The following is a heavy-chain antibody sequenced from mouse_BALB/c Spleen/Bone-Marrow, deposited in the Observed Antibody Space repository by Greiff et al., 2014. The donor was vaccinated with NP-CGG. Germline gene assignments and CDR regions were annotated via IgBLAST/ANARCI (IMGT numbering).Heavy chain of an antibody. CDR1: GFDFSRYW. CDR2: INPDSSTI. D-gene: IGHD1-2*01. V-gene: IGHV4-1*02. J-gene: IGHJ3*01. Sequence: DVMLVESGGGLVQPGGSLKLSCAASGFDFSRYWMSWVRQAPGKGLEWIGEINPDSSTINYTPSLKDKFIISRDNAKNTLCLQMTKVRSEDTALYYCARLGYYGSFAYWGQGTLVTVSA. CDR3: ARLGYYGSFAY.